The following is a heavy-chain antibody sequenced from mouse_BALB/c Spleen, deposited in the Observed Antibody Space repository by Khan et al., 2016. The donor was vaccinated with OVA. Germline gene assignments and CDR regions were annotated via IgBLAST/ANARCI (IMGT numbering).Heavy chain of an antibody. V-gene: IGHV3-2*02. Sequence: EVKLLESGPGLVKPSQSLSLTCTVTGYSITSDYAWNWIRQFPGNKLEWMGYISYSGSANYNPSLKSRISITRDTSENQFFPQLNSVTTEDSATYYCARRYYYGHWYFDVWGAGTTVTVSS. CDR1: GYSITSDYA. J-gene: IGHJ1*01. D-gene: IGHD1-1*01. CDR2: ISYSGSA. CDR3: ARRYYYGHWYFDV.